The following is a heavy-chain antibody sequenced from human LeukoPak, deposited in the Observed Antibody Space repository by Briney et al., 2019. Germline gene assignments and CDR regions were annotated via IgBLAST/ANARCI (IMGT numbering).Heavy chain of an antibody. J-gene: IGHJ5*02. D-gene: IGHD2-2*01. CDR3: AKGKDIVVVPAAMPTWFDP. V-gene: IGHV1-69*05. CDR2: IIPIFGTA. CDR1: GGTFSSYA. Sequence: SVKVSCKASGGTFSSYAISWVGQAPGQGLEWMGGIIPIFGTANYAQKFQGRVTITTDESTSTAYMELSSLRSEDTAVYYCAKGKDIVVVPAAMPTWFDPWGQGTLVTVSS.